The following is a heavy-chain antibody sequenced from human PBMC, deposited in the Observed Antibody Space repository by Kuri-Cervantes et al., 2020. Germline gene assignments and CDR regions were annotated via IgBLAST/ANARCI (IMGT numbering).Heavy chain of an antibody. V-gene: IGHV4-38-2*02. Sequence: SETLSLTCTVSGYSVSSGYYWGWIRQPPGKGLEWIGSIYHSGSTYYNPSLKSRVTISVDTSKNQFSLKLSSVTAADTAVYYCARDSGIVAANDAFDIWGQGTMVTVSS. CDR3: ARDSGIVAANDAFDI. CDR1: GYSVSSGYY. CDR2: IYHSGST. D-gene: IGHD6-13*01. J-gene: IGHJ3*02.